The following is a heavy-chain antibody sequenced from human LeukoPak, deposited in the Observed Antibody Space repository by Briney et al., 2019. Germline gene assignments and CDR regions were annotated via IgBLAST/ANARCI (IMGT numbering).Heavy chain of an antibody. CDR3: ARDIVSMVRGVIINRHFDY. CDR2: INWNGGST. D-gene: IGHD3-10*01. J-gene: IGHJ4*02. CDR1: GFTFDDYG. V-gene: IGHV3-20*04. Sequence: GGSLRLSCAASGFTFDDYGMSWVRQAPGKGLEWVSGINWNGGSTGYADSVKGRFTISRDNAKNSLYLQMNSLRAEDTALYYCARDIVSMVRGVIINRHFDYWGQGTLVTVSS.